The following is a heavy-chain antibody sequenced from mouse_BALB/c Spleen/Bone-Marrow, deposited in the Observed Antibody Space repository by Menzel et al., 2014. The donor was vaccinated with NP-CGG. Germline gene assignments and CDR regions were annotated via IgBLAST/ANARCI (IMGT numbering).Heavy chain of an antibody. Sequence: VQLQQSGAELVKPGASVKLSCTVSGFNIKDTYMHWVKQRPEQGLEWIGRIDPANGNTKYDPKFQGKATITADTSSNTASLQLSSLTCEDSAVCYCARGELGRAWFAYWGQETLVTVSA. J-gene: IGHJ3*01. V-gene: IGHV14-3*02. CDR2: IDPANGNT. CDR3: ARGELGRAWFAY. D-gene: IGHD4-1*01. CDR1: GFNIKDTY.